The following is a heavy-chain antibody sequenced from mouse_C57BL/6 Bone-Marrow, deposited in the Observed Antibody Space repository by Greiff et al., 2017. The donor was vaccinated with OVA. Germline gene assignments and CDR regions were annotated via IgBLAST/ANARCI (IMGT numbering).Heavy chain of an antibody. CDR2: VDPSDSYT. J-gene: IGHJ3*01. V-gene: IGHV1-69*01. D-gene: IGHD4-1*01. CDR1: GYTFTSYW. CDR3: ARGLTVFAY. Sequence: QVQLKQPGAELVMPGASVKLSCKASGYTFTSYWMPWVKQRPGQGLEWIGEVDPSDSYTNYNQTFKGKSTLTVDKSSSTAYMQLSSLTSEDSAVYYCARGLTVFAYWGHGTLVTVSA.